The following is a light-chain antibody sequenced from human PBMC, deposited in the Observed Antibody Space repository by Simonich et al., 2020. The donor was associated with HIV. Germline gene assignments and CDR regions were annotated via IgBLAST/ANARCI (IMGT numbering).Light chain of an antibody. V-gene: IGLV2-11*01. CDR1: SSDVGGYNY. J-gene: IGLJ3*02. CDR2: DVS. CDR3: SSYTSSSTLV. Sequence: QSALTQPRSVSGSPGQSVTISCTGTSSDVGGYNYVSWHQQHPGKAPKLMIYDVSKRPSGVSNRFSGSKSGNTASLTISGLQAEDEADYYCSSYTSSSTLVFGGGTKLTVL.